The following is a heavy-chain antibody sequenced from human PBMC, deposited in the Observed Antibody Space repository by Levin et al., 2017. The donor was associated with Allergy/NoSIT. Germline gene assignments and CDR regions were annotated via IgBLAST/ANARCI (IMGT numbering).Heavy chain of an antibody. V-gene: IGHV3-48*01. CDR3: VRARLLGHDLDC. D-gene: IGHD3-22*01. CDR1: GFTFSTPR. CDR2: IDPSSSDI. Sequence: GESLKISCAASGFTFSTPRMNWVRQAPGKGLEWVSHIDPSSSDIHYADSVKGRFTISRDNAKNSLYLQMHSLRADDTAVYYCVRARLLGHDLDCWGQGTLVTVSS. J-gene: IGHJ4*02.